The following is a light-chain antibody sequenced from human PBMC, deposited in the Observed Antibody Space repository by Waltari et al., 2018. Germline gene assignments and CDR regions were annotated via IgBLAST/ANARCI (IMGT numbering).Light chain of an antibody. J-gene: IGLJ7*01. CDR2: EDN. CDR3: QSYDSSYPAV. CDR1: RGHLHSSH. V-gene: IGLV6-57*01. Sequence: NFLLTQPHSASEYSGNPVTISCTRSRGHLHSSHVQWCQQRPDSSPTTVIFEDNQRPSGVPDRFSGSIDSSSNSASLTISGLQAEDEADYYCQSYDSSYPAVFGGGTQLTVL.